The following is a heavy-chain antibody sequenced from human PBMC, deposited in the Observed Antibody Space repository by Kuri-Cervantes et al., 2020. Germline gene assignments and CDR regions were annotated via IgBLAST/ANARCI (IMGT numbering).Heavy chain of an antibody. Sequence: GESLKILCAASGFTFSSYGMHWVRQAPGKGLEWVSAISGSGGSTYYADSVKGRFTISRDSSKNTLYLQMNSLRAEDTAVYYCAKDLRPQGFKAAAGVGWFDPWGQGTLVTVSS. V-gene: IGHV3-23*01. D-gene: IGHD6-13*01. CDR2: ISGSGGST. CDR3: AKDLRPQGFKAAAGVGWFDP. CDR1: GFTFSSYG. J-gene: IGHJ5*02.